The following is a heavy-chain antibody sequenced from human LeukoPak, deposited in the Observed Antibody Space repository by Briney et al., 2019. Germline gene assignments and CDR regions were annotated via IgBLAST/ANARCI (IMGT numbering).Heavy chain of an antibody. CDR1: GLTLSGYW. Sequence: PGGSLRLSCSASGLTLSGYWMHWVRQIPGKGLVWVSRIDSDGSGTSYADSVKGRFTISRDNSKNTLYLEMSSPRAEDTAVYYCTSFEYWGQGTLVTVSS. CDR3: TSFEY. J-gene: IGHJ4*02. CDR2: IDSDGSGT. V-gene: IGHV3-74*01.